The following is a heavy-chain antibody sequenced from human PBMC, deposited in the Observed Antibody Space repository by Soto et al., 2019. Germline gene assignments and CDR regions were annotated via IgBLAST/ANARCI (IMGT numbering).Heavy chain of an antibody. J-gene: IGHJ6*02. CDR3: ARSSIAAAVNYYYYYGMDV. CDR1: GGTFSSYA. V-gene: IGHV1-69*13. CDR2: IIPIFGTA. D-gene: IGHD6-13*01. Sequence: VASVKVSCKASGGTFSSYAISWVRQAPGQGLEWMGGIIPIFGTANYAQKFQGRVTITADESTSTAYMELSSLRSEDTAVYYCARSSIAAAVNYYYYYGMDVWGQGTTVTVSS.